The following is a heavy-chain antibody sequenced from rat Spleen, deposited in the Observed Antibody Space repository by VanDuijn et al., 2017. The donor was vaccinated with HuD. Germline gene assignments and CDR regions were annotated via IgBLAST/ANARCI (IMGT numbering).Heavy chain of an antibody. Sequence: EVQLVESDGGLVQPGRSLKLSCAASGFTFSDYYMAWVRQAPTTGLEWVATISYGDISGHSGTYYRDSVKGRFTISRDNAKSTLYLQMNSLRSEDTATYYCARHDPTAMDAWGQGASVTVSS. D-gene: IGHD1-4*01. CDR2: ISYGDISGHSGT. CDR1: GFTFSDYY. CDR3: ARHDPTAMDA. J-gene: IGHJ4*01. V-gene: IGHV5-22*01.